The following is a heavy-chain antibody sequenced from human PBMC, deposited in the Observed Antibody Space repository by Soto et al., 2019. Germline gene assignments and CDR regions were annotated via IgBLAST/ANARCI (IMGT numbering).Heavy chain of an antibody. CDR1: GGIFRSNA. Sequence: QVQLVQSGAEVRKLGSSVKVSCKSSGGIFRSNAISWVRQAPGQGLEWMGAIIPQFPTPYYAQKFQGRVTITADESTSAAYMALNSLVSDDTAVYFCARDAADTPMVYWGQGTPLTVSS. CDR2: IIPQFPTP. D-gene: IGHD5-18*01. CDR3: ARDAADTPMVY. J-gene: IGHJ4*02. V-gene: IGHV1-69*01.